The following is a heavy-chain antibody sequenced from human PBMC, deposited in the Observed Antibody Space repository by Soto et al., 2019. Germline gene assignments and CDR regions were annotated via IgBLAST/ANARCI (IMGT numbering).Heavy chain of an antibody. Sequence: GESLKISCKGSGYSFTSYWIGWVRQMPGKGLEWMGIIYPGDSDTRYSPSFQGQVTISADKSISTAYLQWSSLKASDTAMYYCARHADYGSGSHEVYVMDVWGQGTTVTVSS. CDR1: GYSFTSYW. CDR2: IYPGDSDT. J-gene: IGHJ6*02. CDR3: ARHADYGSGSHEVYVMDV. V-gene: IGHV5-51*01. D-gene: IGHD3-10*01.